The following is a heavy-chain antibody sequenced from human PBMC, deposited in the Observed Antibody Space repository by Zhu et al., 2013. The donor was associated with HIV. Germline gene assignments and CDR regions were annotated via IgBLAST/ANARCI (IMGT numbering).Heavy chain of an antibody. D-gene: IGHD3-3*01. CDR2: INPYSGDT. V-gene: IGHV1-2*02. CDR1: GYTFTGHY. CDR3: ARVSGLRFLEWAY. Sequence: QVHLMQSGAEVKKPGASVRLSCKASGYTFTGHYVHWVRQAPGQGLEWMGWINPYSGDTKYAQKFQGKVAMTRDTSTSSAYMELSRLRSDDTAVYYCARVSGLRFLEWAYWGQGTLVTVSS. J-gene: IGHJ4*02.